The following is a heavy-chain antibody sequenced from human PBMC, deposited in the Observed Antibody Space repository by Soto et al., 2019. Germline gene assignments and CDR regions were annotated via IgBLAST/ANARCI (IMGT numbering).Heavy chain of an antibody. Sequence: SVKVSCKASGGTFSSYAISWVRQAPGQGLEWMGGIIPIFGTANYAQKFQGRVTITADKSMSTAYMELSSLRSEDTAVYYCARGDSSGWPYYYGMDVWGQGTTVTVSS. V-gene: IGHV1-69*06. CDR2: IIPIFGTA. D-gene: IGHD6-19*01. CDR3: ARGDSSGWPYYYGMDV. J-gene: IGHJ6*02. CDR1: GGTFSSYA.